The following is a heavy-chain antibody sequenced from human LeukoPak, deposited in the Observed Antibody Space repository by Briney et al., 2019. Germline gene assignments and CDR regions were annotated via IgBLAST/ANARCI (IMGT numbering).Heavy chain of an antibody. D-gene: IGHD3-9*01. J-gene: IGHJ4*02. CDR3: ARGLRLRYFDWLPNRVFDY. CDR2: INHSGST. CDR1: GGSFSGYY. V-gene: IGHV4-34*01. Sequence: TSETLSLTCAVYGGSFSGYYWSWIRQPPGKGLEWIGEINHSGSTNCNPSLKSRVTISVDTSKNQFSLKLSSVTAADTAVYYCARGLRLRYFDWLPNRVFDYWGQGTLVTVSS.